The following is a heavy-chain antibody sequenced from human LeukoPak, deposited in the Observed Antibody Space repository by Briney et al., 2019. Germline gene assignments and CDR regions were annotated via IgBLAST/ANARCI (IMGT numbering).Heavy chain of an antibody. CDR1: GGTFSSYA. CDR3: ARRLDLGGAYSIHYYYGMDV. CDR2: IIPIFGTA. J-gene: IGHJ6*02. V-gene: IGHV1-69*13. D-gene: IGHD2-15*01. Sequence: GASVKVSCKASGGTFSSYAISWVRQAPGQGLEWMGGIIPIFGTANYAQKFQGRVTITADESTSTAYMELSSLRSEDTAVYYCARRLDLGGAYSIHYYYGMDVWGQGTTVTVSS.